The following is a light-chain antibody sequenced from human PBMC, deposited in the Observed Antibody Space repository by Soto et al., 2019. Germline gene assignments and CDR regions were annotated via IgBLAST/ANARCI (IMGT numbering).Light chain of an antibody. CDR3: QSYDRSLSGFYA. Sequence: QSVLTQPPSVSGAPGQRVTISCSGSSSNIGAGYDVHWYQQLPGTAPKLLISGNHNRPSGVPDRFSGSKSGTSASLAITGLQAEDEAAYYCQSYDRSLSGFYAFGTGNKVTV. V-gene: IGLV1-40*01. CDR1: SSNIGAGYD. J-gene: IGLJ1*01. CDR2: GNH.